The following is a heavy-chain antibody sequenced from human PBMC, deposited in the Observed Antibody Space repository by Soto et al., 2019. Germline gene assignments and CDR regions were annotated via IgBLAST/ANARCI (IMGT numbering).Heavy chain of an antibody. CDR2: INRDGSST. CDR1: GFTLSNYW. J-gene: IGHJ4*02. V-gene: IGHV3-74*01. Sequence: GGSLRLSCAASGFTLSNYWMHWVRQAPGKGLEWVSRINRDGSSTSYADSVKGRFTISRDSAKNTLYLQMNSLRAEDTAVYYCARDPAPIGWYDYWGQGTLVTVSS. CDR3: ARDPAPIGWYDY. D-gene: IGHD6-19*01.